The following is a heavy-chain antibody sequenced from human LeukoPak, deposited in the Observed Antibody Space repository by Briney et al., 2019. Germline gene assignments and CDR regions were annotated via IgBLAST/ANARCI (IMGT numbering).Heavy chain of an antibody. Sequence: ASVKVSCKASAYTSPNYGITWVRQAPGRGLEWMGWISTYNGNTQYEQKFQGRVTMTTDTPTKTVYMELRSLRSNDTAVYYCALPAKGAYFYYYMEVWGKGTTVTVS. CDR1: AYTSPNYG. D-gene: IGHD2-2*01. CDR2: ISTYNGNT. J-gene: IGHJ6*03. CDR3: ALPAKGAYFYYYMEV. V-gene: IGHV1-18*01.